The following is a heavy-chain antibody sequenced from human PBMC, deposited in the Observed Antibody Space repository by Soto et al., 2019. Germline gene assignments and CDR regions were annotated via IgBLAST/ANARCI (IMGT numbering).Heavy chain of an antibody. V-gene: IGHV4-39*01. Sequence: SETLSLTCTISGDSISSDRHYWVWIRQPPGQGLEWIGSIYYTGSAYYNPSLKSRITISVDPSNNQFSLRLNSVTDADAAIYYCARRGLEPTDNDAFDIWGKGTMVTVPS. CDR1: GDSISSDRHY. CDR2: IYYTGSA. D-gene: IGHD2-15*01. J-gene: IGHJ3*02. CDR3: ARRGLEPTDNDAFDI.